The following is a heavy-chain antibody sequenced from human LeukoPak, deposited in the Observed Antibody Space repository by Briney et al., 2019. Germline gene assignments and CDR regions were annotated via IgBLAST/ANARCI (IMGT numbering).Heavy chain of an antibody. CDR1: GFTFSNAW. J-gene: IGHJ4*02. V-gene: IGHV3-15*01. CDR2: IKSKTDGGTT. D-gene: IGHD1-7*01. Sequence: GGSLRLSCAASGFTFSNAWMSWVRQAPGKGLERAGRIKSKTDGGTTDYAAPVKGRFTISRDDSKNTLYLQMNSLKTEDTAVYYCTTWPGVISGARPWGQGTLVTVSS. CDR3: TTWPGVISGARP.